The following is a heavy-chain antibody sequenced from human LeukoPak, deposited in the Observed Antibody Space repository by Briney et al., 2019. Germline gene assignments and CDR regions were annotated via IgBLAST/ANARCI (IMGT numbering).Heavy chain of an antibody. Sequence: AGRFLRPSCTVSGLTVSSNCTSWVRQPPGKGMEWRSFIYIDTTHYTDAVKGRFTISRDNSKNTLYLQMNSMTAEDTAVYYCARRAGAYSHLYDYWGQGTLVTVS. D-gene: IGHD4/OR15-4a*01. CDR3: ARRAGAYSHLYDY. V-gene: IGHV3-53*01. CDR2: IYIDTT. CDR1: GLTVSSNC. J-gene: IGHJ4*02.